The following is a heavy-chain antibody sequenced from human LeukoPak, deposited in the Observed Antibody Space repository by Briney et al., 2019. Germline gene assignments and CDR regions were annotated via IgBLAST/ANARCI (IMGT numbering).Heavy chain of an antibody. J-gene: IGHJ4*02. CDR2: ISAYNGNT. CDR1: GYTFSSYG. Sequence: ASVKVSCKASGYTFSSYGITWVRQAPGQGLEWMGWISAYNGNTNYAQNLQGRVTMTTDTSTSTAYMELRSLRSDDTAVYYCARSRAGYSSGLYCYFDYWGQGTLVTVSS. V-gene: IGHV1-18*01. CDR3: ARSRAGYSSGLYCYFDY. D-gene: IGHD6-19*01.